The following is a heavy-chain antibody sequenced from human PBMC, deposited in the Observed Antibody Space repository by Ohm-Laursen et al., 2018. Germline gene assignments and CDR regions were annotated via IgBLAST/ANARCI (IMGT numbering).Heavy chain of an antibody. V-gene: IGHV1-2*02. D-gene: IGHD6-13*01. CDR2: VNANSGGT. CDR1: GYTFTGYY. CDR3: VRDKIAAAAGT. J-gene: IGHJ5*02. Sequence: ASVKVSCKSSGYTFTGYYMHWVRQAPGQGLEWMGWVNANSGGTKYLEKFQGRVTMTRDTSINTAYMELTALTSDDTAVYYCVRDKIAAAAGTWGPGTLVTVSS.